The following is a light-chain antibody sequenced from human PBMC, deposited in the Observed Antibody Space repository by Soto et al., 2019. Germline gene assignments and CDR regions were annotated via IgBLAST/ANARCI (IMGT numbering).Light chain of an antibody. CDR3: QQYNTSPFT. V-gene: IGKV1-5*03. CDR1: QDISTW. Sequence: DIHMTQSPSTLSASAGDRVNITCRASQDISTWLAWYQQKPGKAPKLLIYKASSLESEVPSRFSGGGSGTVFTITINSLQPDDFASYFCQQYNTSPFTFGQGTKLEIQ. J-gene: IGKJ2*01. CDR2: KAS.